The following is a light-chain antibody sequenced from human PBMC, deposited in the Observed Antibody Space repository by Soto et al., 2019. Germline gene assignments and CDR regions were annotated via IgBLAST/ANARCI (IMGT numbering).Light chain of an antibody. CDR1: SSDVGGYNY. J-gene: IGLJ3*02. V-gene: IGLV2-14*01. CDR2: EVS. CDR3: SSYTSSSTLGV. Sequence: QSALTQPASVSGSPGQSITISCTGTSSDVGGYNYVSWYQQHPGKAPKLMIYEVSNRPSGVSNRFSGSKSGNTASLTISGLQAEDGADYYCSSYTSSSTLGVFGGGTQLTVL.